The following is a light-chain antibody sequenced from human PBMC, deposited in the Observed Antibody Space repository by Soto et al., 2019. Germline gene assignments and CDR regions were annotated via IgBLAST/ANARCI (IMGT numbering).Light chain of an antibody. Sequence: EIVMTQSPATLSVSPGERATLSCRASQSVDSKLAWYQQKPGQAPRLLIYGASYRATGVPARFSGSGSGTEFTLTISSLQSEDFAVYYCQHRSIWLCTFGRGTKVEIK. CDR3: QHRSIWLCT. CDR2: GAS. J-gene: IGKJ1*01. CDR1: QSVDSK. V-gene: IGKV3D-15*01.